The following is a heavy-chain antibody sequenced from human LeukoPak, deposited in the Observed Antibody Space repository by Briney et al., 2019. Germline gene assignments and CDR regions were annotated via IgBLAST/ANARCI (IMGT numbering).Heavy chain of an antibody. Sequence: SETLSLTCTVSGGSISSYYWSWIRQPPGKGLEWIGHIYYSGSTNYNPSLKSRVTISVDTSKNQFSLKLSSVTAADTAVYYCARAVGATNFDYWGQGTLVTVSS. D-gene: IGHD1-26*01. V-gene: IGHV4-59*01. CDR2: IYYSGST. J-gene: IGHJ4*02. CDR3: ARAVGATNFDY. CDR1: GGSISSYY.